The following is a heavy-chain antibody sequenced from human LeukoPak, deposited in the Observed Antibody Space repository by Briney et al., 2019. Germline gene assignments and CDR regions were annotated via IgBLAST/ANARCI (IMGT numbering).Heavy chain of an antibody. J-gene: IGHJ2*01. CDR1: GGSISRYY. Sequence: TSETLSLTCTVSGGSISRYYWSWIRQPPGKGLEWIGYIYYSGSTNYNPSPKSRVTISVDTSKNQFSLKLSSVTAADTAVYYCARDHPTGLNVAPWYFDFWGRGTLVTVSS. CDR2: IYYSGST. V-gene: IGHV4-59*01. D-gene: IGHD4-17*01. CDR3: ARDHPTGLNVAPWYFDF.